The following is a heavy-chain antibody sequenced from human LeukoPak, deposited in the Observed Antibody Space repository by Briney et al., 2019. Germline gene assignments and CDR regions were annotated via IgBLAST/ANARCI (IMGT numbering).Heavy chain of an antibody. V-gene: IGHV3-9*01. Sequence: PGGSLRLSCAASGFTFSSYEMNWVRQAPGKGLEWVSGITWNSGSIGYADSVKGRFTISRDNAKNSLYLQMNSLRAEDTALYYCAKDISSGRPYYYMDVWGKGTTVTISS. D-gene: IGHD6-19*01. CDR2: ITWNSGSI. J-gene: IGHJ6*03. CDR1: GFTFSSYE. CDR3: AKDISSGRPYYYMDV.